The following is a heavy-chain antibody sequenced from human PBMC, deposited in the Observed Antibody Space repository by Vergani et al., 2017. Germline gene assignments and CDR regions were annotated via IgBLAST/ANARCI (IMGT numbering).Heavy chain of an antibody. Sequence: QVQLVESGGGVVQPGRSLRLSCAAPGFTFSTYAMHWVRQAPGKGLEWVAVISHDGSHKYYADSVKGRFTISRDNSKNTLYLQMNSLRAEDTAVYNCAREFVGYCSSTSCYRQDAFDIWGQGTMVTVSS. D-gene: IGHD2-2*02. V-gene: IGHV3-30*04. CDR3: AREFVGYCSSTSCYRQDAFDI. CDR1: GFTFSTYA. J-gene: IGHJ3*02. CDR2: ISHDGSHK.